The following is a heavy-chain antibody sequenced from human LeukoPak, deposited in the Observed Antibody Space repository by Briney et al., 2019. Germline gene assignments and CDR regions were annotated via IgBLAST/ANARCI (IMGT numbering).Heavy chain of an antibody. V-gene: IGHV3-30*02. D-gene: IGHD3-9*01. J-gene: IGHJ4*02. Sequence: GGSLRLSCVASGFAFSTYGMHWVRQAPGKGLEWVAYIRSDGSHDSYADSVTGRFTISRDNSKNTLYLQMNSLRIEDTSMYYCAKDARSFDWLYDHWGQGILVTVSS. CDR2: IRSDGSHD. CDR1: GFAFSTYG. CDR3: AKDARSFDWLYDH.